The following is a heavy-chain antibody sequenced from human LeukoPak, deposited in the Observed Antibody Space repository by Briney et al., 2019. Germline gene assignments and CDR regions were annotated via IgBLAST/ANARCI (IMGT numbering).Heavy chain of an antibody. CDR2: ISGSGGST. Sequence: GGSLRLSCAASGFTFSSYAMSWVRQAPGKGLEWVSAISGSGGSTYYADSVKGRFTISRDNSKNTLYLQMNSLRAEDTAVYYCAKVEYYDLWSGLFDYWGQGTLVTVSS. V-gene: IGHV3-23*01. D-gene: IGHD3-3*01. CDR1: GFTFSSYA. J-gene: IGHJ4*02. CDR3: AKVEYYDLWSGLFDY.